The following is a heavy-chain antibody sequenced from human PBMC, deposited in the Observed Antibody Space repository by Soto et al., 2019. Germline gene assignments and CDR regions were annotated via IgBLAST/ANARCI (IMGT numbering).Heavy chain of an antibody. Sequence: GGSLRLSCAASGFTFSSYAMSWVRQAPGKGLEWVSAISGSGGSTYYADSVKGRFTISRDNSKNTLYLQMNSLRAEDTAVYYCAKGDDYGERYNWFDPWGQGTLVTVSS. CDR2: ISGSGGST. CDR3: AKGDDYGERYNWFDP. D-gene: IGHD4-17*01. CDR1: GFTFSSYA. J-gene: IGHJ5*02. V-gene: IGHV3-23*01.